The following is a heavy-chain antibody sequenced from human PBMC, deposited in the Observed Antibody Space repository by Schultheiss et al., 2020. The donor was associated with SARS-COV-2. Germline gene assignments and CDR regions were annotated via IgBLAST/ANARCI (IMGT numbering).Heavy chain of an antibody. CDR2: IYYSGST. J-gene: IGHJ6*03. Sequence: SQTLSLTCTVSGDSISSYYWSWIRQPPGKGLKWIGYIYYSGSTNYNPSLKSRVTISVDTSKNQFSLKLNSVTAADTAVYYCARGQYYYYMDVWGKGTTVTVSS. CDR1: GDSISSYY. CDR3: ARGQYYYYMDV. V-gene: IGHV4-59*01.